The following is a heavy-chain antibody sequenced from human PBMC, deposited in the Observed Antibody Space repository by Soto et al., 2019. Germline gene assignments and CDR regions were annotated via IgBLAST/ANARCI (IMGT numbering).Heavy chain of an antibody. CDR1: GGSFSGYY. CDR3: ARVKSSSWYRGWFDP. D-gene: IGHD6-13*01. V-gene: IGHV4-34*01. CDR2: INHSGST. Sequence: SETLSLTCAVYGGSFSGYYWSWIRQPPGKGLEWIGEINHSGSTNYNPSLKSRVTISVDTSKNQFSLKLSSVTAADTAMYYCARVKSSSWYRGWFDPWGHGTLVTVSS. J-gene: IGHJ5*02.